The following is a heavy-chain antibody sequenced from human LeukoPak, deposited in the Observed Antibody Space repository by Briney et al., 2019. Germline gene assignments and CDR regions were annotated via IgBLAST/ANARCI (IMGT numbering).Heavy chain of an antibody. J-gene: IGHJ4*02. Sequence: PSETLSLTCTVSGGSISSGSYYWSWIRQPAGKGLEWIGRIYTSGSTSYNPSLKSRVTISVDTSKNQFSLKLSSVTAADTAVYYCARVKRESSSWYGVRPYFDYWGQGTLVTVSS. CDR3: ARVKRESSSWYGVRPYFDY. CDR1: GGSISSGSYY. D-gene: IGHD6-13*01. V-gene: IGHV4-61*02. CDR2: IYTSGST.